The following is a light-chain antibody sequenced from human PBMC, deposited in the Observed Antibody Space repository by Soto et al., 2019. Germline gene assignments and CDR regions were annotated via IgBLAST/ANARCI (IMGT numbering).Light chain of an antibody. CDR3: QVFDSSTDQLHPGL. J-gene: IGLJ3*02. V-gene: IGLV3-21*02. CDR2: DDR. CDR1: NIGAKA. Sequence: SYELTQTPSMSVAPGQTARITCGGDNIGAKAVHWYQQRPGQAPILVIFDDRDRPSGIPERVSGSNSGNPATLTISRVEPGDEADYSCQVFDSSTDQLHPGLFGGGTKLTVL.